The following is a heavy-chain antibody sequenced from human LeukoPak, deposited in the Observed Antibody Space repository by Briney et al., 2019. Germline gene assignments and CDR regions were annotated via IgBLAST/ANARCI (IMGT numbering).Heavy chain of an antibody. J-gene: IGHJ4*02. CDR3: ARLLADIDY. CDR1: GFTFSSYS. Sequence: GGSLRLSCAASGFTFSSYSMNSVRQAPGEGLEWVSSISSSSSYIYYADSVKGRFTISRDNAKNSLYLQMNSLRAEDTAVYYCARLLADIDYWGQGTLVTVSS. CDR2: ISSSSSYI. V-gene: IGHV3-21*01.